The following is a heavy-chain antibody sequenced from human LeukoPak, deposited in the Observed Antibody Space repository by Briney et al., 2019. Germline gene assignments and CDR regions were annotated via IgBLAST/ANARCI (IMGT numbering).Heavy chain of an antibody. D-gene: IGHD6-13*01. V-gene: IGHV3-23*01. Sequence: GSLRLSCAASGFTFSNAWMNWVRQAPGKGLEWVSAISGSGGSTYYADSVKGRFTVSRDNSKNTLYLQMNSLRAEDTAIYYCAKGKIPAADYYFDYWGQGTLVTVSS. CDR3: AKGKIPAADYYFDY. CDR1: GFTFSNAW. J-gene: IGHJ4*02. CDR2: ISGSGGST.